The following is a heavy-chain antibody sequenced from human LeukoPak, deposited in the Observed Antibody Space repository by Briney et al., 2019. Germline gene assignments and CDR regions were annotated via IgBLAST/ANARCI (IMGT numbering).Heavy chain of an antibody. Sequence: GSLSLSCAASGFTFSNYEMNWVRPAPGKGLEWVSYITNSGSTIYYADSVKGRFTISRDNSKNPLYLQMNSLRAEDTAVYYCATPKVPYYYYYMDVWGKGTTVTVSS. CDR3: ATPKVPYYYYYMDV. CDR2: ITNSGSTI. D-gene: IGHD3-10*01. J-gene: IGHJ6*03. CDR1: GFTFSNYE. V-gene: IGHV3-48*03.